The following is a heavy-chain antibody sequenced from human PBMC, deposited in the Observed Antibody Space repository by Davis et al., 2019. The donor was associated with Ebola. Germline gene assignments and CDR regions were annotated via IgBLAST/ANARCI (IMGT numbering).Heavy chain of an antibody. D-gene: IGHD5-12*01. J-gene: IGHJ3*02. CDR3: TTPGGQDSGYDVFDI. V-gene: IGHV1-46*03. CDR1: GYTFTDHY. CDR2: INPNDGRT. Sequence: ASVKVSCKASGYTFTDHYISWVRQAPGQGLEWMGMINPNDGRTIYAQKFQDRVTVTRDTSTTTVYMDLSSLRSEDTALYYCTTPGGQDSGYDVFDIWGQGTMVTVSS.